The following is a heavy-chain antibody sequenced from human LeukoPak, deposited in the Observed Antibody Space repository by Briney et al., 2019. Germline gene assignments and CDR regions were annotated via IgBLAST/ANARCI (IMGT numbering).Heavy chain of an antibody. CDR1: GYTFTSYD. D-gene: IGHD3-16*02. CDR3: ARGPRGDYLWGSYRYPFEN. V-gene: IGHV1-8*01. CDR2: MNPNSGNT. Sequence: ASVKVSCKASGYTFTSYDINWVRQATGQGPEWLGWMNPNSGNTGYAQKFQGRVTMTGSTSITTAYMELSSLRSEDTAVYYCARGPRGDYLWGSYRYPFENWGQGTLVTVSS. J-gene: IGHJ4*02.